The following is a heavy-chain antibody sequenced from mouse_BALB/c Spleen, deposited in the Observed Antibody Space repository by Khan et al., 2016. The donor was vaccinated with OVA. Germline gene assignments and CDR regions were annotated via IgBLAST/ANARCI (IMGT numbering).Heavy chain of an antibody. Sequence: VQLKQSGPGLVKPSQSLSLTCTVTGYSITSGYGWNWLRQFPGNKLEWMGYISYSGSTNYNPSLNSRISITRDTSKNQFFLQLNSVTTEDTATYYCARTARIKYWGQGTTLTVSS. D-gene: IGHD1-2*01. CDR3: ARTARIKY. J-gene: IGHJ2*01. CDR2: ISYSGST. V-gene: IGHV3-2*02. CDR1: GYSITSGYG.